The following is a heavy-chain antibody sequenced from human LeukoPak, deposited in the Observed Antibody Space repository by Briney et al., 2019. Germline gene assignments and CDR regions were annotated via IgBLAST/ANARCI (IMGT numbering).Heavy chain of an antibody. CDR1: GYTFTSYA. V-gene: IGHV1-3*01. CDR2: INAGNGNT. D-gene: IGHD4-23*01. CDR3: ARSYGGNPRNYYYYGMDV. J-gene: IGHJ6*02. Sequence: ASVKVSCKASGYTFTSYAMHWVRQAPGKRLEWMGWINAGNGNTKYSQKFQGRVTITRDTSASTAYMELSSLRSEDTAVYYCARSYGGNPRNYYYYGMDVWGQGTTVTVSS.